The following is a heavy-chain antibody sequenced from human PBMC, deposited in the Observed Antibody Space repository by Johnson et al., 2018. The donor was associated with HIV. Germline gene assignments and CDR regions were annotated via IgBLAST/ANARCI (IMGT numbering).Heavy chain of an antibody. CDR3: ASGDDDGF. Sequence: VQLVESGGGVVQPGRSLRLSCVGSGFTFIRYWMSWVRQAPGKGLEWVANIQQDGSEKTYVDSVKGRFTISRDNSKNTLYLQMNSLRAEDTAVYYCASGDDDGFWGQGTKVTVSS. J-gene: IGHJ3*01. V-gene: IGHV3-7*05. D-gene: IGHD5-12*01. CDR2: IQQDGSEK. CDR1: GFTFIRYW.